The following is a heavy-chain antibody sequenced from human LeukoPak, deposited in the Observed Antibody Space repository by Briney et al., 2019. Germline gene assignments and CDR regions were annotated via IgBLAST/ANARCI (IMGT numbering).Heavy chain of an antibody. CDR1: GYSFTSYW. Sequence: GESLQISCKGSGYSFTSYWIGWVRQMPGKGLEWMGIIYPGDSDTRYSPSFQGQVTISADKSISTAYLQWSSLKASDTAMYYCARQLNCSSTSCYDWFDPWGQGTLVTVSS. J-gene: IGHJ5*02. CDR3: ARQLNCSSTSCYDWFDP. CDR2: IYPGDSDT. V-gene: IGHV5-51*01. D-gene: IGHD2-2*01.